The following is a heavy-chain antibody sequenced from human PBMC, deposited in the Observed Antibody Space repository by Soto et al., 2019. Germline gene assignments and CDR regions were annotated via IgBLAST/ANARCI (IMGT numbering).Heavy chain of an antibody. CDR2: IIPIFGTA. D-gene: IGHD2-2*01. CDR1: GGTFSSYA. CDR3: ASPDCSSTSCYEEYYYYGMDV. Sequence: ASVKVSCKASGGTFSSYAISWVRQAPGQGLEWMGGIIPIFGTANYAQKFQGRVTITADESTSTAYMELSSLRSEDTAVYYCASPDCSSTSCYEEYYYYGMDVWGQGTTVTVSS. J-gene: IGHJ6*02. V-gene: IGHV1-69*13.